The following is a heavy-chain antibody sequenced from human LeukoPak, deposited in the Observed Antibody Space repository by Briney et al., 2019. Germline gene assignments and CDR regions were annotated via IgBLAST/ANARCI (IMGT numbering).Heavy chain of an antibody. D-gene: IGHD3-16*01. V-gene: IGHV4-39*07. J-gene: IGHJ4*02. CDR2: INHSGST. Sequence: SETLSLTCTVSGGSISSSSYYWGWIRQPPGKGLEWIGEINHSGSTNYNPSLKSRVTISVDTSKNQFSLKLSSVTAADTAVYYCARGLGIFDYWGQGTLVTVSS. CDR1: GGSISSSSYY. CDR3: ARGLGIFDY.